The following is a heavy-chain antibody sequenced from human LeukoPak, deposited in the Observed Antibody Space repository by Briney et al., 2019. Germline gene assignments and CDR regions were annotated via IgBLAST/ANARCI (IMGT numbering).Heavy chain of an antibody. CDR1: GFTFSSYG. J-gene: IGHJ4*02. V-gene: IGHV3-30*18. CDR3: AKEMWIVGATSTDY. Sequence: PGGSLRLSCAASGFTFSSYGMHWVRQAPGKGLEWVAVISYDGSDKYYGDSVKGRFTISRDNSKNTLYLQMNSPRAEDTAVYYCAKEMWIVGATSTDYWGQGTLVTVSS. D-gene: IGHD1-26*01. CDR2: ISYDGSDK.